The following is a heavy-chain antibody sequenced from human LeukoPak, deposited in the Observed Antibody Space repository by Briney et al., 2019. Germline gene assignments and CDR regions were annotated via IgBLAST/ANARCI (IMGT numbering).Heavy chain of an antibody. CDR1: GGSISSYY. CDR2: IYTSGST. D-gene: IGHD2-21*02. J-gene: IGHJ4*02. V-gene: IGHV4-4*09. CDR3: ARERLPEYYFDY. Sequence: SETLSLTCTVSGGSISSYYWSWIRQPPGKGLEWIGYIYTSGSTNYNPSLKSRVTISVDTSKNQFSLKLSSVTAADTAVYYCARERLPEYYFDYWGQGTLVTVSS.